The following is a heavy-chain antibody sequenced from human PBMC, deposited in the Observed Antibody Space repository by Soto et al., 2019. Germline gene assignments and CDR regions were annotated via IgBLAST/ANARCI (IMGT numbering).Heavy chain of an antibody. D-gene: IGHD4-17*01. CDR1: GGSISTYY. Sequence: SETLSLTCTVSGGSISTYYWSWIRQPPGKGLEWIGYIYKSGITNYNPSLERRVTISVDTSKNQFSLKVKSVTAADTAVYYCARYGDYELDYFDFWGQGTLVTVSS. V-gene: IGHV4-59*01. J-gene: IGHJ4*02. CDR3: ARYGDYELDYFDF. CDR2: IYKSGIT.